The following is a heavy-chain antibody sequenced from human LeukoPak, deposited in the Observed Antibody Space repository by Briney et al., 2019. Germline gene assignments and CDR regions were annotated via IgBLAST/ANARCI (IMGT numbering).Heavy chain of an antibody. CDR2: IKSKTDGGTT. CDR3: TTRLRYFDWTIYGFDY. D-gene: IGHD3-9*01. CDR1: GFTFSNAW. J-gene: IGHJ4*02. Sequence: SGGSLRLSCAASGFTFSNAWMSWVRQAPGKGLEWVGRIKSKTDGGTTDYAAPVKGRFTISRDDSKNTLYLQMNSLKTEDTAVYYCTTRLRYFDWTIYGFDYRGQGNLGTVSS. V-gene: IGHV3-15*01.